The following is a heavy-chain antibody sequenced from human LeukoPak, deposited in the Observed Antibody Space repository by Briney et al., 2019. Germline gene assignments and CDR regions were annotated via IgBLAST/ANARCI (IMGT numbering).Heavy chain of an antibody. V-gene: IGHV1-2*02. Sequence: GASVKVSCKASGYTFTGYYMHWVRQAPGQGLEWMGWINPNSGGTNYAQKFQGRVTMTRDTSISTAYMELSRLRSDDTAVYYCARDGMDYYDSSGSPYAFDIWGQGTMVTVSS. CDR3: ARDGMDYYDSSGSPYAFDI. D-gene: IGHD3-22*01. CDR1: GYTFTGYY. J-gene: IGHJ3*02. CDR2: INPNSGGT.